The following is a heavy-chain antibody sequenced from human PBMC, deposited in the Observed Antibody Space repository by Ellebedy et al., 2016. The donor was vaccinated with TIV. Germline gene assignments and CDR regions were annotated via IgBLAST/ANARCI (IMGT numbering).Heavy chain of an antibody. V-gene: IGHV3-53*01. CDR1: GSIVSSTY. Sequence: GESLKISXVASGSIVSSTYMTWVRQAPGKGLEWVAVTYRGGRTYYPDSVRGRFTISRDNYKNTLSLQMDSLRVEDTAVYYCAKDAGNGVNFGMDVWGQGTTVIVSS. CDR2: TYRGGRT. CDR3: AKDAGNGVNFGMDV. D-gene: IGHD2-8*01. J-gene: IGHJ6*02.